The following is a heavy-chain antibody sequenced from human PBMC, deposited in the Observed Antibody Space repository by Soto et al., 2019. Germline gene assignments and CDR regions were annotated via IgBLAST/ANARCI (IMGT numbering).Heavy chain of an antibody. Sequence: PGGSLRLSCAASGFTFSNYGMSWVRQAPGKGLEWVSALPEIGTNTYYADSVKGRFTISRDNSKNTLFLQINNLRAGDTAVYYCAKKSVVGATWYFDYWGQGTLVTVSS. CDR2: LPEIGTNT. D-gene: IGHD1-26*01. CDR1: GFTFSNYG. CDR3: AKKSVVGATWYFDY. J-gene: IGHJ4*02. V-gene: IGHV3-23*01.